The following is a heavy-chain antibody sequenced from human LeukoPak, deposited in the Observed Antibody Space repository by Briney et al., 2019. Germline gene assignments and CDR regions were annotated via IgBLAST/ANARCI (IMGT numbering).Heavy chain of an antibody. D-gene: IGHD1-26*01. Sequence: GGSLRLSCAASGFTFSSYSMNWVRQAPGKGLDWVSYISGTSSTMHYADSVKGRFTISRDNAKNSLYLQMNSLRAEDTAVYYCARVEWEGPHPTLNYWGQGTLVTVSS. J-gene: IGHJ4*02. CDR1: GFTFSSYS. V-gene: IGHV3-48*04. CDR3: ARVEWEGPHPTLNY. CDR2: ISGTSSTM.